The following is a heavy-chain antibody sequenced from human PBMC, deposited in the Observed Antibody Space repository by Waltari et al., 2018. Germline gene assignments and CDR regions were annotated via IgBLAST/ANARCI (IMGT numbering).Heavy chain of an antibody. Sequence: QVQLQESGPGLVKPSETLSLTCPVTGGSISNYYCSWIRPPAGKGLEGIGRIYTSGSTNYNPSLKSRVTMSIDTSKNQFSLKLSSVTAADTAVYYCARAWKWERPPNDAFDIWGQGTMVTVSS. J-gene: IGHJ3*02. CDR3: ARAWKWERPPNDAFDI. CDR1: GGSISNYY. D-gene: IGHD1-26*01. V-gene: IGHV4-4*07. CDR2: IYTSGST.